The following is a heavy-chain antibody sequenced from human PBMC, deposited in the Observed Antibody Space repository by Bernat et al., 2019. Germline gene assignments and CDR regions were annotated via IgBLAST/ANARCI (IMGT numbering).Heavy chain of an antibody. D-gene: IGHD1-26*01. J-gene: IGHJ6*02. CDR3: ARAPVGATPYGMDV. CDR2: INPSGGST. CDR1: GYTFTSYY. V-gene: IGHV1-46*01. Sequence: QVQLVQSGAEVKKPGASVKVSCKASGYTFTSYYMHWVRQAPGQGLEWMGIINPSGGSTSYAQKFPGRVTLTRDTSTSTVYMALRSLRSEDTAVYYCARAPVGATPYGMDVWGQGTPVTVSS.